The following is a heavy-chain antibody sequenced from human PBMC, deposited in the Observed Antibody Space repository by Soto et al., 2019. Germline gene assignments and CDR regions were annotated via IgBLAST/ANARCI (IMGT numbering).Heavy chain of an antibody. CDR2: MYITGST. J-gene: IGHJ6*02. V-gene: IGHV4-59*01. CDR1: GGSISGYY. D-gene: IGHD2-21*02. Sequence: SETLSLTCTVSGGSISGYYWSWIRQPPGKGLEWIGYMYITGSTVYNPSFKSRVTISVDTSKNQFSLKLNSVTAADTAVYYCARDLWGYCGTDCYPLDVWGQGTTVTVS. CDR3: ARDLWGYCGTDCYPLDV.